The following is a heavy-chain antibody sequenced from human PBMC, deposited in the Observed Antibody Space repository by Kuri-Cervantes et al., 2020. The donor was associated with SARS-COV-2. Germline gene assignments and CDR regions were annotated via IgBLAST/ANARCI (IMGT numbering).Heavy chain of an antibody. CDR2: INHSGST. J-gene: IGHJ4*02. CDR3: ARSVDTAMVDRRPFDY. Sequence: GSLRLSCAVYGGSFSGYYWSWIRQPPGKGLEWIGEINHSGSTNYNPSLKSRVTVSVDTSKNQFSLKLSSVTAADTAVYYCARSVDTAMVDRRPFDYWGQGTLVTVSS. V-gene: IGHV4-34*01. D-gene: IGHD5-18*01. CDR1: GGSFSGYY.